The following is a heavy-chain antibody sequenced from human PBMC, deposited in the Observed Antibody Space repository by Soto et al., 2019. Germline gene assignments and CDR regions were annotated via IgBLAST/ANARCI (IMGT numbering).Heavy chain of an antibody. D-gene: IGHD3-3*01. J-gene: IGHJ6*02. CDR1: GYTFTSYY. CDR2: INPSGGST. CDR3: ARDPYYDFWSGSYYYGMDV. Sequence: ASVKVSCKASGYTFTSYYMHWVRQAPGQGLEWMGIINPSGGSTSYAQKFQGRVTMTRDTSTSTVYMELSSLRSEDTAVYYCARDPYYDFWSGSYYYGMDVWGQGTTVTVSS. V-gene: IGHV1-46*01.